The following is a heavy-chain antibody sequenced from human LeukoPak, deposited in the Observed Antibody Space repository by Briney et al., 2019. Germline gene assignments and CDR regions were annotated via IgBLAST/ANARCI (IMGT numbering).Heavy chain of an antibody. CDR3: ARRCPRSYCSGGSCYPYYYYGMDV. CDR2: IIPIFGTA. CDR1: GGTFSSYA. J-gene: IGHJ6*02. V-gene: IGHV1-69*13. D-gene: IGHD2-15*01. Sequence: GASVKVSCKASGGTFSSYAISWVRQAPGQGLEWMGGIIPIFGTANYAQKFQGRVTITADESTSTAYMELSSLRSEDTAVYYCARRCPRSYCSGGSCYPYYYYGMDVWGQGTTVTVSS.